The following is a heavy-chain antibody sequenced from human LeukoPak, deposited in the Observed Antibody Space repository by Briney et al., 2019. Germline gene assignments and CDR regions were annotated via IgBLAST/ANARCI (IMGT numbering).Heavy chain of an antibody. J-gene: IGHJ6*02. CDR2: ISYDGGHQ. V-gene: IGHV3-30*18. CDR3: AKDRRMMSAYYGMDV. D-gene: IGHD3-16*01. Sequence: GGSLRLSCEASGFTFRNYGVPWVRQAPGKGLEWVAVISYDGGHQYSADSVQGRFTLSRDNSKHTVYLQLTSLRAEDTAVYYCAKDRRMMSAYYGMDVWGQGTPVTVSS. CDR1: GFTFRNYG.